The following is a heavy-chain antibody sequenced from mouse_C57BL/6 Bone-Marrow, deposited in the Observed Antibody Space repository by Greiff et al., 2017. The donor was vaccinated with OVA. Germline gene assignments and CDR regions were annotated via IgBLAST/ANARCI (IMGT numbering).Heavy chain of an antibody. CDR2: IWSGGST. Sequence: VQVVESGPGLVQPSQSLSITCTVSGFSLTSYGVHWVRQSPGKGLEWLGVIWSGGSTDYNAAFISRLSISKDNSKSQVFFKMNSLQADDTAIYYCARKDGSSYDYAMDYWGQGTSVTVSS. J-gene: IGHJ4*01. V-gene: IGHV2-2*01. CDR1: GFSLTSYG. D-gene: IGHD1-1*01. CDR3: ARKDGSSYDYAMDY.